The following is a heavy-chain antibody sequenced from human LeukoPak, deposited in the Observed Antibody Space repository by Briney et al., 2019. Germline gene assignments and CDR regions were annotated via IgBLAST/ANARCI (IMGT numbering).Heavy chain of an antibody. Sequence: PSQTLSLTCAVSGGSISSGGFSWSWIRQPPGKGLEWIGYIYHSGSTYYNPSLKSRVTISIDTSKNQFSLKLSSVTAADTAVYYCAKPGATRRVYWFDPWGQGTLVTVSS. D-gene: IGHD1-26*01. V-gene: IGHV4-30-2*01. CDR1: GGSISSGGFS. CDR3: AKPGATRRVYWFDP. CDR2: IYHSGST. J-gene: IGHJ5*02.